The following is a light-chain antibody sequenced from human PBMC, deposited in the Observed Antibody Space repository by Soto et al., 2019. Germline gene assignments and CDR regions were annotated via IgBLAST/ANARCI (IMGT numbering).Light chain of an antibody. V-gene: IGLV1-51*01. Sequence: QSVLTQPPSVSAAPRQKVTISCSGSHSNIGNNYVSWYQQLPGTAPKLLIYDNNKRPSGIPDRFSGSKSGTSATLGITGLQTGDEADYYCGTWDSSLSAGVFGGGTQLTVL. CDR1: HSNIGNNY. CDR2: DNN. CDR3: GTWDSSLSAGV. J-gene: IGLJ3*02.